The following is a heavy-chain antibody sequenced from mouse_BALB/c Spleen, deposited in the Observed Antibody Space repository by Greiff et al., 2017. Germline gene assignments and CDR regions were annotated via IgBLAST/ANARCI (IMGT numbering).Heavy chain of an antibody. J-gene: IGHJ4*01. Sequence: VQLQQSGAELVRSGASVKLSCTASGFNIKDYYMHWVKQRPEQGLEWIGWIDPENGDTEYAPKFQGKATMTVDTSSNTAYLQLSSLTSEDTAVYYYNAYYGNYGEVSYAMDDWGQGTSVTVSS. CDR1: GFNIKDYY. D-gene: IGHD2-1*01. CDR2: IDPENGDT. CDR3: NAYYGNYGEVSYAMDD. V-gene: IGHV14-4*02.